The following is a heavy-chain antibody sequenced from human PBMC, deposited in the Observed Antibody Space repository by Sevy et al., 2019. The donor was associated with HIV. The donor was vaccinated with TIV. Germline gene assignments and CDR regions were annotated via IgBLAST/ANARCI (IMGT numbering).Heavy chain of an antibody. CDR2: ISSSSSTI. CDR3: ARDPEDIVVVVAATGGAFDI. D-gene: IGHD2-15*01. Sequence: GGSLRLSCAASGFTFSSYSMNWVRQAPGKGLEWVSYISSSSSTIYYADSVKGRFTISRDNAKNSLYLQMNSLGDEDTAVYYCARDPEDIVVVVAATGGAFDIWGQGTMVTVSS. J-gene: IGHJ3*02. CDR1: GFTFSSYS. V-gene: IGHV3-48*02.